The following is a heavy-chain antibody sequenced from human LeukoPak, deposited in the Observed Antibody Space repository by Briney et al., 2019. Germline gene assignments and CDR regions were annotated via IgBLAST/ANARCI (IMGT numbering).Heavy chain of an antibody. V-gene: IGHV3-33*01. J-gene: IGHJ4*02. CDR1: GFPFSTYG. CDR3: VTGGGYYYDH. D-gene: IGHD3-22*01. Sequence: PGRSLRLSCAASGFPFSTYGLHWVRQAPGKGLEWVAVTHADAIHGNNKYYADSVKGRFTISRDNSKYTFYLQMDSLRAEDTAVYFCVTGGGYYYDHWGQGTLVIVSS. CDR2: THADAIHGNNK.